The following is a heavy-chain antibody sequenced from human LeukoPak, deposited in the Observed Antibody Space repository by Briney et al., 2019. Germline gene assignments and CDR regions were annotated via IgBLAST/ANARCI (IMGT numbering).Heavy chain of an antibody. CDR3: AKVRDLDTVLGRFDN. J-gene: IGHJ5*02. Sequence: GGSLRLSCAASGFTFSSYAMSWVRQAPGKGLEWVSVISGNGGRTYYADSVKGRFTISRDSSKNTPYLQMNSLRAEDTAVYYCAKVRDLDTVLGRFDNWGQGTLVTVSS. CDR2: ISGNGGRT. V-gene: IGHV3-23*01. CDR1: GFTFSSYA. D-gene: IGHD5-18*01.